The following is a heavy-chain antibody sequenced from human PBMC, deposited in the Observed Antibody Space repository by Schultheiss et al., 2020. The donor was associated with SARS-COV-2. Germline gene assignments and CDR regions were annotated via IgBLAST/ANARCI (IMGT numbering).Heavy chain of an antibody. Sequence: SETLSLTCTVSGGSVSSGSYYWSWIRQPPGKGLEWIGYIYYSGSTNYNPSLKSRVTISVDTSKNQFSLKLSSVTAADTAVYYCARVAPYYYGSEMDVWGQGTTVTVSS. D-gene: IGHD3-10*01. CDR3: ARVAPYYYGSEMDV. V-gene: IGHV4-61*01. J-gene: IGHJ6*02. CDR2: IYYSGST. CDR1: GGSVSSGSYY.